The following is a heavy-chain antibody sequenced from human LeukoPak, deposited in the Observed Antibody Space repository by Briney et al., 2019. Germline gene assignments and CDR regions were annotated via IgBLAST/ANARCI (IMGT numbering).Heavy chain of an antibody. Sequence: PGGSLRLSCAASGFTFSSYAMTWVRQAPGKGLEWVSGISGSGGDTYYADSVKGRFTVSRDNSKNTLYLQMNSLRAEDTAVYYCAKMARYSSSWADCWGQETRDTVSS. CDR1: GFTFSSYA. V-gene: IGHV3-23*01. J-gene: IGHJ4*02. CDR2: ISGSGGDT. CDR3: AKMARYSSSWADC. D-gene: IGHD6-13*01.